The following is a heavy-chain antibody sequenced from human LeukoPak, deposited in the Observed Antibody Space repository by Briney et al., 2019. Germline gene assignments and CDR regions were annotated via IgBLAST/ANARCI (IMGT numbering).Heavy chain of an antibody. Sequence: SGGSLRLSCTASGFTFSTYAMNWVRQAPGKGLVWVSRISSDGSSTSYADSVKGRFTISRDNAKNTLYLQMNSLRAEDTAVYYCARTAYSDYSLGFWGQGTLVTVSS. CDR3: ARTAYSDYSLGF. V-gene: IGHV3-74*01. CDR1: GFTFSTYA. D-gene: IGHD5-12*01. CDR2: ISSDGSST. J-gene: IGHJ4*02.